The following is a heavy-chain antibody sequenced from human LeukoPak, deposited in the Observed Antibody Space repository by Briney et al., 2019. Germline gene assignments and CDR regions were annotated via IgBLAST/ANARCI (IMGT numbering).Heavy chain of an antibody. CDR3: ARGPSERYYESSGYYYFDY. CDR2: INYSGRT. Sequence: SETLSLTCAVYGGSFSGYYWTWIRQPPGKGPEWIGEINYSGRTNYNPSLKSRVTISVDTSRNQFSLKVSSVTAADTAVYYCARGPSERYYESSGYYYFDYWGQGTLVTVSS. J-gene: IGHJ4*02. CDR1: GGSFSGYY. V-gene: IGHV4-34*01. D-gene: IGHD3-22*01.